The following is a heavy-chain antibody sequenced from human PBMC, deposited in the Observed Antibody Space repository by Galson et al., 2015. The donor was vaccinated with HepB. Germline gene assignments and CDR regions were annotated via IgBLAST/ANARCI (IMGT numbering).Heavy chain of an antibody. D-gene: IGHD6-13*01. CDR2: INPSGGST. Sequence: SVKVSCKASGYTFTSYYMHWVRQAPGQGLEWMGIINPSGGSTSYAQKFQGRVPMTRDTSTSTVYMELSSLRSEYTAVYYCAREVAAAPSRTTGGYGMDVWGQGTTVTVSS. V-gene: IGHV1-46*03. CDR3: AREVAAAPSRTTGGYGMDV. J-gene: IGHJ6*02. CDR1: GYTFTSYY.